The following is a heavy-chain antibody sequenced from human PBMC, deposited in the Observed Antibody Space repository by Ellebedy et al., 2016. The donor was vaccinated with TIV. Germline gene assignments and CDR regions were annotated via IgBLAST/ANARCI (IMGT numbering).Heavy chain of an antibody. CDR1: GYTFSSYG. D-gene: IGHD3-10*02. V-gene: IGHV1-18*01. Sequence: ASVKVSCKASGYTFSSYGISWVRQAPGQGLEWMGWISAFNGNTNYAQKLQARVTMTTDTSTSTAYMELRGLRSDDTAVYYCARDHMFGGQLVQYWYFDLWGRGTLVTVSS. CDR2: ISAFNGNT. CDR3: ARDHMFGGQLVQYWYFDL. J-gene: IGHJ2*01.